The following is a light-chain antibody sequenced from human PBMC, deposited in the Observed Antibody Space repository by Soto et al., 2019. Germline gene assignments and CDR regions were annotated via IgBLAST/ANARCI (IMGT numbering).Light chain of an antibody. CDR2: GAS. Sequence: EIVMTQSPATLSVSPGERATLSCRASQSVSSNLAWYQQKPGQAPRLLIYGASTRATGIPARFSGSGSGTEYTLTISTLQSEDFAVYYCHQYNNWPPATVGQGTRVEIK. CDR1: QSVSSN. J-gene: IGKJ5*01. CDR3: HQYNNWPPAT. V-gene: IGKV3-15*01.